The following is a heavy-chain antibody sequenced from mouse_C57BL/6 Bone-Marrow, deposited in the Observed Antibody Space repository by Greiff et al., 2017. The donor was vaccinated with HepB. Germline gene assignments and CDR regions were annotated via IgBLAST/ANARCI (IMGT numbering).Heavy chain of an antibody. V-gene: IGHV3-6*01. CDR3: ARVEEAWFAY. J-gene: IGHJ3*01. Sequence: EVKLVESGPGLVKPSQSLSLTCSVTGYSITSGYYWNWIRQFPGNKLEWMGYISYDGSNNYNPSLKNRISITRDTSKNQFFLKLNSVTTEDTATYYCARVEEAWFAYWGQGTLVTVSA. CDR2: ISYDGSN. CDR1: GYSITSGYY.